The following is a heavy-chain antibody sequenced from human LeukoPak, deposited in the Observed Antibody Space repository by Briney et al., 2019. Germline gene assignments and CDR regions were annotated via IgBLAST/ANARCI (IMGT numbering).Heavy chain of an antibody. CDR2: MYPGDSDA. CDR1: GYSFTTYW. CDR3: VRLEVGRIDY. V-gene: IGHV5-51*01. J-gene: IGHJ4*02. Sequence: GESLKISCKGSGYSFTTYWIGWVRQMPGKGLEWMGIMYPGDSDARYSPSFQGQVTISVDNSISIACLQWSSLKASDTAMYYCVRLEVGRIDYWGQGTLVTVSS. D-gene: IGHD2-21*01.